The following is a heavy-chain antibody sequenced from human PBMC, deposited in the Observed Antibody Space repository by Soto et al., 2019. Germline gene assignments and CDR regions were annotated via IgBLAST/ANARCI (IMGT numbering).Heavy chain of an antibody. D-gene: IGHD3-10*01. V-gene: IGHV1-2*04. CDR3: AREQVRGVIISAFDI. CDR1: GYTFTGYY. CDR2: INPNSGGT. Sequence: ASVKVSCKASGYTFTGYYMHWVRQAPGQGLEWMGWINPNSGGTNYAQKFQGWVTMTRDTSISTAYMELSRLRSDDTAVYYCAREQVRGVIISAFDIWGQGTMVTVSS. J-gene: IGHJ3*02.